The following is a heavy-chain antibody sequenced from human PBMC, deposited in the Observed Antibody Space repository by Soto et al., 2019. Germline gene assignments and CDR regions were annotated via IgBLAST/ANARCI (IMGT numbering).Heavy chain of an antibody. CDR2: ISSTTNYI. V-gene: IGHV3-21*01. CDR1: GFTFTRYS. Sequence: GESLKISCAASGFTFTRYSMNWVRQAPGKGLEWVSSISSTTNYIYYADSMKGRFTVSRDSAKNSVYLEMNSLSAEDTAVYYCARESEDLTSNFDYWGQGTLVTVSS. CDR3: ARESEDLTSNFDY. J-gene: IGHJ4*02.